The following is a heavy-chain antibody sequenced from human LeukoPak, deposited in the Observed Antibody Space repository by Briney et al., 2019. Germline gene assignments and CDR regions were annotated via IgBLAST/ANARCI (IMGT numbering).Heavy chain of an antibody. Sequence: GGSLRLSCAASGFTLSSFSMNWVRQAPGKGLEWVSSISSSSNYMYYADSVRGRFTISRDNAKNSLYLQMNSLRAEDTAVYYCAKDGGYYGSGTHRGYFDYWGQGTLVTVSS. V-gene: IGHV3-21*04. D-gene: IGHD3-10*01. CDR1: GFTLSSFS. CDR3: AKDGGYYGSGTHRGYFDY. CDR2: ISSSSNYM. J-gene: IGHJ4*02.